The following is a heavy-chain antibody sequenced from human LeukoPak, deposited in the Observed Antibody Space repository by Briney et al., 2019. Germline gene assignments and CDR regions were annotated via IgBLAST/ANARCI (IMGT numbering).Heavy chain of an antibody. CDR3: AKDRLSGAGAEDY. Sequence: GGSLRLSCAASGFTFSTYGMSWVRQAPGKGLEWVSAISGGGIGGVTTYYTYYADSVKGRFTISRDNFNNLVHLQMNGLRDDDTGVYYCAKDRLSGAGAEDYWGQGTLVTVSS. CDR2: ISGGGIGGVTTYYT. CDR1: GFTFSTYG. V-gene: IGHV3-23*01. J-gene: IGHJ4*02. D-gene: IGHD6-13*01.